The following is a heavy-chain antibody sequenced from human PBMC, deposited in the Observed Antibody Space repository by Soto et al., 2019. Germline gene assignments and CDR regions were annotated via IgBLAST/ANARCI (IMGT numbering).Heavy chain of an antibody. V-gene: IGHV5-51*01. D-gene: IGHD1-26*01. Sequence: GESLKISCKGSGYRFSIYWIGWVGQMPGKGLEWVGNIYPGDSRSTYSPSYQGQVIISADKSIDTAYLQWSSLKASDTAMYYCARRIGPDRNLDIWGQGTMVTVSS. CDR1: GYRFSIYW. CDR2: IYPGDSRS. J-gene: IGHJ3*02. CDR3: ARRIGPDRNLDI.